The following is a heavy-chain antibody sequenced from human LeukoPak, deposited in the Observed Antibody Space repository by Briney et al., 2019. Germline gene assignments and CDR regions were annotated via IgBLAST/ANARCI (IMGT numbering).Heavy chain of an antibody. Sequence: PGGSLRLSCAASGFTFSSYAMSWVRQAPGKGLEWVSAISGSGGSTYYADSVKGRFTISRDNSKNTLYLQMNSLRAEDTAVYYCAKVPRFRITMIAVVPCFDYWGQGTLVTVSS. V-gene: IGHV3-23*01. CDR2: ISGSGGST. D-gene: IGHD3-22*01. CDR3: AKVPRFRITMIAVVPCFDY. J-gene: IGHJ4*02. CDR1: GFTFSSYA.